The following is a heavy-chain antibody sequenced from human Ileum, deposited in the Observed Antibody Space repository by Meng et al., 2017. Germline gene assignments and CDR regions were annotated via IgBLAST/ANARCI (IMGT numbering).Heavy chain of an antibody. CDR3: ARGVVSGSHYNTY. CDR2: IHQSGIT. D-gene: IGHD3-10*01. CDR1: VGAISSSIW. V-gene: IGHV4-4*02. Sequence: QVQLQESGPGLVKPSGTLSFTCAVSVGAISSSIWWSWVRQPPDKGLEWIGEIHQSGITNYSPSLKSRLTISVDKSKNQFPLKLQSVTAADTAVYFCARGVVSGSHYNTYWGQGILVTVSS. J-gene: IGHJ4*02.